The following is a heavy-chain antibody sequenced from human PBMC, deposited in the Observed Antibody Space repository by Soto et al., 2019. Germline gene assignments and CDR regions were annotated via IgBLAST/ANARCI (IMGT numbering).Heavy chain of an antibody. CDR2: ISSSSSYT. CDR3: ASHSGGGGYYYYGMDV. Sequence: PGGSLRLSWAASGVTFSDYYMSWIRQAPGKGLEWVSYISSSSSYTNCADSVKGRFTISRDNAKNSLYLQMNSLRAEDTAVYYCASHSGGGGYYYYGMDVWGQGPTVTVSS. J-gene: IGHJ6*02. D-gene: IGHD6-19*01. CDR1: GVTFSDYY. V-gene: IGHV3-11*06.